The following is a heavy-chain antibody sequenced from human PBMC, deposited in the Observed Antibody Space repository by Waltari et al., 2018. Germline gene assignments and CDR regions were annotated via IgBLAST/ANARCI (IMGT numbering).Heavy chain of an antibody. CDR2: INAGKGNT. V-gene: IGHV1-3*03. J-gene: IGHJ3*02. Sequence: QVQLVQSGAEVRKPGASVKVSCKASGSTFTSYALHWVRQAPGQRLEWVGWINAGKGNTKYGQEFQGRGTITRDTSASTAYMELSSLRSEEMAVYYCARSRAVLGRAAAGTGLWLDASDIWGQGTMVTVSS. CDR1: GSTFTSYA. D-gene: IGHD6-13*01. CDR3: ARSRAVLGRAAAGTGLWLDASDI.